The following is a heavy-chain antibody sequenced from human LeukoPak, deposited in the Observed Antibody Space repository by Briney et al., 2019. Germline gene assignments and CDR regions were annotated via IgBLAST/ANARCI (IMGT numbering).Heavy chain of an antibody. CDR2: IYTSGST. V-gene: IGHV4-4*07. CDR1: GGSISSYY. D-gene: IGHD6-19*01. J-gene: IGHJ4*02. Sequence: SETLSLTCTVSGGSISSYYWSWIRQPAGKGLEWIGRIYTSGSTNYNPSLKSRVTISVDTSKNQFSLKLSSVTAADTAVYYCAREGYSSGWYGPSGYWGQGTLVTVSS. CDR3: AREGYSSGWYGPSGY.